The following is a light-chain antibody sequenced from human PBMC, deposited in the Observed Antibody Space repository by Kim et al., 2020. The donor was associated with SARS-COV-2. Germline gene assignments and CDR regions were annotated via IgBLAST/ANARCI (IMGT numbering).Light chain of an antibody. J-gene: IGKJ1*01. Sequence: SASVADSVTITCRASQSIETHLAWHQQKPGKAPRLLVFDASSLGSGVPSRFSSSGSGTEFTLTISSLRPDDFATYYCHQYNSPWTFGQGTKVDIK. V-gene: IGKV1-5*01. CDR3: HQYNSPWT. CDR1: QSIETH. CDR2: DAS.